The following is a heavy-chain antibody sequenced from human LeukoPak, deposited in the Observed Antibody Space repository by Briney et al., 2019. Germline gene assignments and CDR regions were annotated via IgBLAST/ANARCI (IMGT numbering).Heavy chain of an antibody. CDR3: AKDSPRYYDFWSGYGMDV. V-gene: IGHV3-23*01. Sequence: GGSLRLSCAASGFTFSINDMGWVRQAPGKGLKWVSVISGSGGSTYYADSVKGRFTISRDNSKNTLYLQMNSLRAEDTAVYYCAKDSPRYYDFWSGYGMDVWGQGTTVTVSS. CDR1: GFTFSIND. D-gene: IGHD3-3*01. CDR2: ISGSGGST. J-gene: IGHJ6*02.